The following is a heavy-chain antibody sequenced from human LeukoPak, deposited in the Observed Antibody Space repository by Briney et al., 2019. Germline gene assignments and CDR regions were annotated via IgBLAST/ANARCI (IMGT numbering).Heavy chain of an antibody. J-gene: IGHJ4*02. D-gene: IGHD3-3*01. Sequence: SETLSLTCTVSGGSISSYYWSWLRQPPGKGLEWIGYIYTSGSTNYNPSLKSRVTISVDTSKNQFSLKLSSVTAADTAVYYCARMEGAGYFDYWGQGTLVTVSS. CDR3: ARMEGAGYFDY. CDR1: GGSISSYY. V-gene: IGHV4-4*09. CDR2: IYTSGST.